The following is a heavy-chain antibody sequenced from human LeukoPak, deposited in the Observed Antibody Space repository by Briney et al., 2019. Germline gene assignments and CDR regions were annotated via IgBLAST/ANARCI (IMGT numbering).Heavy chain of an antibody. Sequence: GGSLRLSCAASGFTFKLYWMHWVRHVPGKGPVWVARINDDGSDTVYADSVKGRFTISRDDAKNMLFLQMNSLRGEDTAVYHCVRGGPSTWFWGQGTLVTVSS. J-gene: IGHJ4*02. CDR1: GFTFKLYW. V-gene: IGHV3-74*01. CDR2: INDDGSDT. D-gene: IGHD3-22*01. CDR3: VRGGPSTWF.